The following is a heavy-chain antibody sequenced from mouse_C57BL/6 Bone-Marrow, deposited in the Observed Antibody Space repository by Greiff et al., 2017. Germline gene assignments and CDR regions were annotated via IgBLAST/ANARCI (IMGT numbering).Heavy chain of an antibody. CDR3: ARRGTVGYAMDY. J-gene: IGHJ4*01. V-gene: IGHV5-6*02. CDR2: ISSGGSYT. D-gene: IGHD1-1*01. CDR1: GFTFSSYG. Sequence: EVKLVESGGDLVKPGGSLKLFCAASGFTFSSYGMSWVRQTPDKRLEWVATISSGGSYTYYPDSVKGRFTISRDNAKNTLYLQMSSLKSEDTAMYYCARRGTVGYAMDYWGQGTSVTVSS.